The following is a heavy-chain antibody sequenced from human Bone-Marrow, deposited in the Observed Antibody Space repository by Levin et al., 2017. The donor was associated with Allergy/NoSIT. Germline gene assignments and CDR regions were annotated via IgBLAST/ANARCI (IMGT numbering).Heavy chain of an antibody. J-gene: IGHJ4*02. D-gene: IGHD1-1*01. CDR1: GGSISSAGYH. CDR3: ARLDGYSFDY. CDR2: ISYRGST. Sequence: SQTLSLTCTVPGGSISSAGYHWTWIRQYPGKGLEWIGYISYRGSTYFNPSLKSRLTMSIDTSEQHFSLNLTSVMAADTGIYYCARLDGYSFDYWGQGALVTVSS. V-gene: IGHV4-31*03.